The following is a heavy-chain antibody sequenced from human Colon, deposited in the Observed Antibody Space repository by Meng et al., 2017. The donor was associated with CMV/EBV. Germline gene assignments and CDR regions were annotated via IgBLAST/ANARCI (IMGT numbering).Heavy chain of an antibody. V-gene: IGHV3-66*02. CDR1: GYTFTSYG. CDR3: AATYSGSYSDSFDY. J-gene: IGHJ4*02. CDR2: IYSGGST. D-gene: IGHD1-26*01. Sequence: SCKASGYTFTSYGISWVRQAPGQGLEWVSVIYSGGSTYYADSVKGRFTISRDNSKNTLYLQMNSLRAEDTAVYYCAATYSGSYSDSFDYWGQGTLVTVSS.